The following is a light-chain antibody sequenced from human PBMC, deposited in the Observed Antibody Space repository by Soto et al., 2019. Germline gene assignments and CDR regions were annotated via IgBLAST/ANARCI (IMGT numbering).Light chain of an antibody. CDR2: DAS. J-gene: IGKJ1*01. CDR3: QQEWT. Sequence: DIQMTQSPSSLSASVGDRVTITCQASQDISNYLNWYQQKPGKAPKLLIYDASNLETGVPSRLSGSGSGTDFNFTISSLQPEDIATYYCQQEWTFGQGTKVEIK. V-gene: IGKV1-33*01. CDR1: QDISNY.